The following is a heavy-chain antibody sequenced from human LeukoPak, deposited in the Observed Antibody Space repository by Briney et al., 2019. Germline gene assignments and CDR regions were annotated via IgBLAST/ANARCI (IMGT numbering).Heavy chain of an antibody. Sequence: GASVKVSCKASGYTFTSYYMHWVRQAPGQGFEWMGIINPSGGSTSYAQKFQGRATMTRDTSTSTVYMELRSLRSEDTAVYYCARDRDGYKNFDYWGQGTLVTVSS. CDR3: ARDRDGYKNFDY. CDR1: GYTFTSYY. CDR2: INPSGGST. D-gene: IGHD5-24*01. V-gene: IGHV1-46*01. J-gene: IGHJ4*02.